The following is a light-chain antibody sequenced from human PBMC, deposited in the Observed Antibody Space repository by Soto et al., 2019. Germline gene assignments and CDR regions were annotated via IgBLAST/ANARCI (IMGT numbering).Light chain of an antibody. CDR2: DTS. V-gene: IGKV1D-8*01. Sequence: VIWMTQSPSFLSAIRGDRVTISCRMSQDIGHYLAWYRQKPGKAPELLIYDTSRLQTGATSRFSGSGSGTYFTLTISALQSEDFATYSWQQYYTFTLYTFGQGTKLEI. CDR1: QDIGHY. CDR3: QQYYTFTLYT. J-gene: IGKJ2*01.